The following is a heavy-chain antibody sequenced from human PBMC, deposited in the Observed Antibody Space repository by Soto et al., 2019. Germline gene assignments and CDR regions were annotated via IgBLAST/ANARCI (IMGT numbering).Heavy chain of an antibody. Sequence: SETLSLTCAGYGGSFSSYYWSWIRQPPGKVLGWIGEINHSGGTSYNPSLKSRVTISVDTSKSQFSLKLTSVTAADRAVYYCERGSVDTVDSSIYTESRGQAAPVTV. CDR2: INHSGGT. CDR1: GGSFSSYY. D-gene: IGHD3-22*01. CDR3: ERGSVDTVDSSIYTES. V-gene: IGHV4-34*01. J-gene: IGHJ4*02.